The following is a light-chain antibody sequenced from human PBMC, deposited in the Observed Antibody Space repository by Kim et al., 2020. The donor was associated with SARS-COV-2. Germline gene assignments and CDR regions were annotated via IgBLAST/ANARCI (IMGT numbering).Light chain of an antibody. Sequence: DIVLTQSPGTLSLSPGERATLSCRASLSVSNNYLAWYQQRPGQAPRLLIYGASSRATGIPDRFSGSWSGRDFTLTINRVEPEDFAVYHCLQYGSSPWTFGQGTQVDIK. V-gene: IGKV3-20*01. CDR2: GAS. CDR3: LQYGSSPWT. J-gene: IGKJ1*01. CDR1: LSVSNNY.